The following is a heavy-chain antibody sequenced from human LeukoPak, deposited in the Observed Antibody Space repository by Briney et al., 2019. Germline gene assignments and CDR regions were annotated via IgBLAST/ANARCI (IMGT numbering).Heavy chain of an antibody. J-gene: IGHJ4*02. V-gene: IGHV3-11*06. Sequence: GGSLRLSCAASGFTFSDYYMSWILQAPGKGLEWVSYISSSSSYTNYADSVKGRFTISRDNAKNSLYLQMNSLRAEDTAVYYCASMGGRLRYFDWLLPFDYWGQGTLVTVSS. CDR3: ASMGGRLRYFDWLLPFDY. D-gene: IGHD3-9*01. CDR1: GFTFSDYY. CDR2: ISSSSSYT.